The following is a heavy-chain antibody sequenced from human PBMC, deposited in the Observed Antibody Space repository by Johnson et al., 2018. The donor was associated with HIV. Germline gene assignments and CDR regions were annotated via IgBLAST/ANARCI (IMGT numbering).Heavy chain of an antibody. D-gene: IGHD2-2*01. V-gene: IGHV3-30*03. CDR3: ARVKNGSSMDVFDI. CDR1: GFTFSSYG. J-gene: IGHJ3*02. CDR2: ISYDGSDK. Sequence: QVQLVESGGGVVQPGRSLRLSCVASGFTFSSYGMNWVRQAPGKGLEWVAVISYDGSDKYYADSVKGRFTISRDNAKNSLYLQMNSLSAGDTAVYYCARVKNGSSMDVFDIWGQGTMVTVSS.